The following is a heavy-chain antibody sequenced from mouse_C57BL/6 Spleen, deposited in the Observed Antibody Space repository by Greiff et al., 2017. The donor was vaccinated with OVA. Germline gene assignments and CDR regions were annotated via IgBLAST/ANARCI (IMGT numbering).Heavy chain of an antibody. CDR3: TTRGDYDVDYAMDD. CDR1: GFNIKDYY. V-gene: IGHV14-1*01. CDR2: IDPEDGGT. Sequence: VHVKQSGAELVRPGASVKLSCTASGFNIKDYYMHWVKQRPEQGLEWIGRIDPEDGGTTYAPKFPGKATINAETSSNTAYLHLSSLTSEDTAVYYCTTRGDYDVDYAMDDWGQGTSVTVSS. D-gene: IGHD2-4*01. J-gene: IGHJ4*01.